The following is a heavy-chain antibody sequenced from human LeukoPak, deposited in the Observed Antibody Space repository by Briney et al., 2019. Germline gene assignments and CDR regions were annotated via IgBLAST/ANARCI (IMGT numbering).Heavy chain of an antibody. D-gene: IGHD2-2*01. CDR1: GGTFSSYA. Sequence: SVKVSCKASGGTFSSYAISWVRQAPGQGLEWMGGIIPIFGTANYAQKFQGRVTITTDESTSTAYMELSSLRSEDTAVYYCARGPGDCSSTSCFYFDYWGQGTLVTVSS. J-gene: IGHJ4*02. V-gene: IGHV1-69*05. CDR2: IIPIFGTA. CDR3: ARGPGDCSSTSCFYFDY.